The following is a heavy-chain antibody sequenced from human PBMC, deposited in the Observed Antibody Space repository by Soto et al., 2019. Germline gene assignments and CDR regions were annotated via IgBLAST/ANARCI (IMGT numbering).Heavy chain of an antibody. V-gene: IGHV3-23*01. D-gene: IGHD3-22*01. Sequence: PGGSLRLSCAASGFTFSSYAMSWVRQAPGKGLEWVSAISGSGGSTYYADSVKGRFTISRDNSKNTLYLQMNSLRAEDTAVYYCAKDYYDSSGYYFYAFDIWGQGTMVTVSS. J-gene: IGHJ3*02. CDR2: ISGSGGST. CDR3: AKDYYDSSGYYFYAFDI. CDR1: GFTFSSYA.